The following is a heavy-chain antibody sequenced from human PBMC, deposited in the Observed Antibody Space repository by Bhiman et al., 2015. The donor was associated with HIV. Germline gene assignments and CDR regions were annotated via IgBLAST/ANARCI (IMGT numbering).Heavy chain of an antibody. CDR1: GFTFSSYG. Sequence: AASGFTFSSYGMHWVRQAPGKGLEWVAVISDDGSNKYYADSVKGRFTISRDNSKNTLYLQMNSLRAEDTAVYYCAKDLGESENEEWASDYYDFGSDYPGQDPRAVVGAFDIWGQGTMVTVSS. CDR2: ISDDGSNK. D-gene: IGHD3-3*01. CDR3: AKDLGESENEEWASDYYDFGSDYPGQDPRAVVGAFDI. J-gene: IGHJ3*02. V-gene: IGHV3-30*18.